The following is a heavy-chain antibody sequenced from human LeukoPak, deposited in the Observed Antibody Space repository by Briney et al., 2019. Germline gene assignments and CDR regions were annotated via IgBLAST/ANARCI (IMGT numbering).Heavy chain of an antibody. J-gene: IGHJ4*02. Sequence: ASVKVSCKASGYTFTSYDFNWVRQATGQRPEWMGWMSPNSGDTGYAQKFQDRVTMTRNTSISTAYMELSSLRSDDTAVYYCARDLGEQWEPPWGQGTLVTVSS. D-gene: IGHD1-26*01. CDR3: ARDLGEQWEPP. CDR1: GYTFTSYD. V-gene: IGHV1-8*01. CDR2: MSPNSGDT.